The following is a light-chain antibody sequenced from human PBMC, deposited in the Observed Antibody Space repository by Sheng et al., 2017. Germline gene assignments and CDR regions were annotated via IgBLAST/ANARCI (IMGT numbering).Light chain of an antibody. Sequence: SYELTQPPSVSVSPGQSARITCSGDALPNHFMLFWYQQKSGQAPVLLIFKNNERSSGIPERFSGSSSGTTVTLTISGVQAEDEADYYCQSKDSSGTYVFGTGTKVSVL. V-gene: IGLV3-25*03. J-gene: IGLJ1*01. CDR3: QSKDSSGTYV. CDR2: KNN. CDR1: ALPNHF.